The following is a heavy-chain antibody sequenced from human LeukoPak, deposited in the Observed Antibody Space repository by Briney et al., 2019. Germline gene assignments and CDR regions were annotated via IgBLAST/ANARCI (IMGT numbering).Heavy chain of an antibody. CDR1: GGTFSSYA. V-gene: IGHV1-69*04. CDR3: ASPLACNYAHQDAFDI. D-gene: IGHD4-11*01. Sequence: SVKVSCKASGGTFSSYAISWVRQAPGQGLEWMGRIIPILGIANYAQKFQGRVTITADKSTSTAYMELSSLRSEDTAVYYCASPLACNYAHQDAFDIWGQGTMVTVSS. J-gene: IGHJ3*02. CDR2: IIPILGIA.